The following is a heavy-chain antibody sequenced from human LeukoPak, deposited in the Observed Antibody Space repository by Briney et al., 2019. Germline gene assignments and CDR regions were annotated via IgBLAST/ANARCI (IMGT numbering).Heavy chain of an antibody. V-gene: IGHV1-18*01. CDR2: ISAYNGNT. CDR1: GYTFTSYG. J-gene: IGHJ6*03. D-gene: IGHD3-3*01. Sequence: GASVKGSCKASGYTFTSYGISWVRQAPGQGLEWVGWISAYNGNTNYAQKLQGRVTMTTDTSTSTAYMELRSLRSDDTAVYYCASAPEPPFWSGYYMDVWGKGTTVTVSS. CDR3: ASAPEPPFWSGYYMDV.